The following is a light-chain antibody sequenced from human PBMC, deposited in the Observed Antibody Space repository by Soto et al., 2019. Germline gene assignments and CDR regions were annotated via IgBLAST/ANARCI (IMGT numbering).Light chain of an antibody. J-gene: IGKJ4*01. CDR3: QQYNIYPLT. Sequence: DVQMTQSLSSLSASVGDRVTITCRASQDINSYLAWYQQKPGNAPKSLIYAASSLQTGVPSRFSGSESGTDFTLTISNLQPEDSATYYCQQYNIYPLTFGGGTKVEIK. CDR2: AAS. V-gene: IGKV1D-16*01. CDR1: QDINSY.